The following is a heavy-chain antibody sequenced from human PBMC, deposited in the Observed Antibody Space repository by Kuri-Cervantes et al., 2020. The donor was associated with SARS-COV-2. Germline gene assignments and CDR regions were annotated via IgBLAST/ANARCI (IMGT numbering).Heavy chain of an antibody. J-gene: IGHJ4*02. D-gene: IGHD6-13*01. CDR1: GFTSSSYA. CDR2: IYSGGSST. Sequence: GGSLRLSCAASGFTSSSYAMSWVRQAPGKGLEWVSVIYSGGSSTYYADSVKGRFTISRDNSRNFLYQQMNSLRPEDMAVYYCVRHKAAAGIVAPDWGQGTLVTVSS. CDR3: VRHKAAAGIVAPD. V-gene: IGHV3-23*03.